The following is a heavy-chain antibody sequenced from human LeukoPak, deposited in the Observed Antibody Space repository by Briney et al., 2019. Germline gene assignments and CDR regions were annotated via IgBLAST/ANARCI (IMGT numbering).Heavy chain of an antibody. V-gene: IGHV3-30-3*01. CDR3: ARDTPLTTVTTFDY. CDR2: ISYDGSNK. J-gene: IGHJ4*02. Sequence: GRSLRLSCAASGFTFSSYAMHLVRQAPGKGLEWVAVISYDGSNKYYADSVKGRFTISRDNSKNTLYLQMNSLRAEDTAVYYCARDTPLTTVTTFDYWGQGTLVTVSS. CDR1: GFTFSSYA. D-gene: IGHD4-17*01.